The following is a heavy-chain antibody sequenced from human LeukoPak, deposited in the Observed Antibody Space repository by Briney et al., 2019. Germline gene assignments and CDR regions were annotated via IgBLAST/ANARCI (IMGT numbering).Heavy chain of an antibody. J-gene: IGHJ4*02. V-gene: IGHV4-39*07. D-gene: IGHD1-1*01. CDR2: IYYSGST. CDR1: GGSISSSSYY. CDR3: AREDGGTLYY. Sequence: SETLSLTCTVSGGSISSSSYYWGWVRQPPGKGLEWIGYIYYSGSTYYNPSLKSRVTISVDTSKNQFSLKLSSVTAADTAVYYCAREDGGTLYYWGQGTLVTVSS.